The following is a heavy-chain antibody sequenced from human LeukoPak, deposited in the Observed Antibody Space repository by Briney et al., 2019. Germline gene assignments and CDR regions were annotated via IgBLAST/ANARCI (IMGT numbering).Heavy chain of an antibody. CDR1: GGSISSYY. V-gene: IGHV4-59*01. Sequence: SETLSLTCTVSGGSISSYYWSWIRQPPGKGLEWIGYIYYSGSTNYNPSLKSRVTISVDTSKNQFSLKLSSVTAADTAVYYCAGLPNDHYYYYYGMDVWGQGTTVTVSS. CDR3: AGLPNDHYYYYYGMDV. J-gene: IGHJ6*02. D-gene: IGHD1-1*01. CDR2: IYYSGST.